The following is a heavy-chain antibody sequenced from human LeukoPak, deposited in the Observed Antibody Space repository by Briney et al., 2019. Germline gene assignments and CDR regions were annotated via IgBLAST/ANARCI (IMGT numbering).Heavy chain of an antibody. V-gene: IGHV3-9*01. CDR2: ISWNSGSI. Sequence: GGSLRLSCAASGFTFDDYAMHWVRQAPGKGLEWVSGISWNSGSIGYADSVKGRFTISRDNAKNSLYLQMNSLRAEDTALYYCAKGGYYYDSSGVIDYWGQGTLVIVSS. CDR1: GFTFDDYA. D-gene: IGHD3-22*01. CDR3: AKGGYYYDSSGVIDY. J-gene: IGHJ4*02.